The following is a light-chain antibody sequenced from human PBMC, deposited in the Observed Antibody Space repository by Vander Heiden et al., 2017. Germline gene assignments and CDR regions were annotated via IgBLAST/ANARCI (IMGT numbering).Light chain of an antibody. CDR1: SRDVGSYNL. J-gene: IGLJ1*01. V-gene: IGLV2-23*01. CDR2: EGS. CDR3: CSYAGSSTYV. Sequence: QSALTQPASVSGSPGQSITISCTGTSRDVGSYNLVSWYPQHPGKAPKLMIYEGSKRPAGVSNRFSGSKSGNTAALTSSGLQAEDEAEYYCCSYAGSSTYVFGTGTKVTVL.